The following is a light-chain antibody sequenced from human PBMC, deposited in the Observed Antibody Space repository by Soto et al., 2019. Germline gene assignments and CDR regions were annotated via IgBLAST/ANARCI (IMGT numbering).Light chain of an antibody. J-gene: IGKJ2*01. V-gene: IGKV1-5*03. CDR2: KAS. CDR1: QTISNW. CDR3: QHYNSYPYT. Sequence: DIQMTQSPSTLSASVGDRVTITCRASQTISNWLAWYQQRPGKAPNLLIYKASSLESGVSSRFNGSGFGTEFTLTISSLQPDDFATYYCQHYNSYPYTFGQGTKLEIK.